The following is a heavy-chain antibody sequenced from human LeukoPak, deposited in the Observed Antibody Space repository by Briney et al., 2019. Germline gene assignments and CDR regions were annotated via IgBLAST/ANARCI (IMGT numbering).Heavy chain of an antibody. D-gene: IGHD3-22*01. Sequence: ASVNVSSKASGGTFSSYAISWVRQAPGQGLEWMGRIIPILAIANYAQKFQGRVTITADKSTRTAYMELSSLRYEDTAVYYCARDRDYYDSSGYYQDYWGQGTLVSVSS. CDR2: IIPILAIA. V-gene: IGHV1-69*04. CDR3: ARDRDYYDSSGYYQDY. CDR1: GGTFSSYA. J-gene: IGHJ4*02.